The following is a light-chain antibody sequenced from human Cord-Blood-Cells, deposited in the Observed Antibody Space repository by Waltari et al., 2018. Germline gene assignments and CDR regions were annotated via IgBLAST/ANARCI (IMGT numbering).Light chain of an antibody. V-gene: IGLV2-11*01. J-gene: IGLJ3*02. CDR3: CSYAGSTWV. Sequence: QSALTQPRSVSGSPGQSVTISCTGTRSDVGGFNYVSWYQQHPGKATKLIIYDSSKRPSVVPDRFSGSKSGNTASLAIAALEAEDEADYYSCSYAGSTWVFGGGTKLTVL. CDR2: DSS. CDR1: RSDVGGFNY.